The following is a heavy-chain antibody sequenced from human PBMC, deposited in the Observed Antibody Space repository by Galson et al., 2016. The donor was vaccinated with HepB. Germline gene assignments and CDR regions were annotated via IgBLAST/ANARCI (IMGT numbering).Heavy chain of an antibody. CDR1: GFIFSSCG. D-gene: IGHD1-26*01. J-gene: IGHJ4*02. CDR2: ISDSGSNT. CDR3: AKDVGGEAFFEY. V-gene: IGHV3-23*01. Sequence: LRLSCAASGFIFSSCGMSWVRQAPGKGLEWVSTISDSGSNTHYADSVGGRFTISRDNSKNTLYLQMKSLRAEDTAVYYCAKDVGGEAFFEYWGQGALVTVSS.